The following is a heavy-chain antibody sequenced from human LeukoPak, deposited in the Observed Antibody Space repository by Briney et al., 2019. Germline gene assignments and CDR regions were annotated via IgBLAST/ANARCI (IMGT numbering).Heavy chain of an antibody. V-gene: IGHV4-39*07. J-gene: IGHJ3*02. CDR3: AGAMTLDAFDI. CDR1: GGSIRSSYYY. Sequence: SETLSLTCTVSGGSIRSSYYYWGWIRQPPGKGLEWIGSIYDSGSTNYNPSLKSRVTISVGTSKNQFSLKLSSVTAADTAVYYCAGAMTLDAFDIWGQGTMVTVSS. CDR2: IYDSGST. D-gene: IGHD2-21*02.